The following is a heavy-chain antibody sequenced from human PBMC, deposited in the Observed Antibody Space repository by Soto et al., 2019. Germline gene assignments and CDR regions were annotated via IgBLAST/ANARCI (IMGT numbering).Heavy chain of an antibody. J-gene: IGHJ4*02. Sequence: PSETLSLTCAVSGGSISSGGYSWTWIRQPPGKGLEWIGYIYHSGSTYYNPSLKSRVTISVDRSKNQFSLKLNSVTAADTAVYYCARATPVFYYSSSWSLDYWGQGTLVTVSS. CDR3: ARATPVFYYSSSWSLDY. CDR2: IYHSGST. CDR1: GGSISSGGYS. D-gene: IGHD6-13*01. V-gene: IGHV4-30-2*01.